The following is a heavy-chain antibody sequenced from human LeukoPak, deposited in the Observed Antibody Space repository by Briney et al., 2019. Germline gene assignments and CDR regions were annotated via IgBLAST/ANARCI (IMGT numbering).Heavy chain of an antibody. J-gene: IGHJ4*02. Sequence: SGPTLVNPTQTLTLTCTFSGFSLSTSGVGVSWIRQAPGKALEWLALIYWDDDKRYSPSLRTRLTITKDTSKNQVVLTMTNMDPVDTATYYCAYKAPSGWYQGWGQGTLVTVPS. CDR2: IYWDDDK. CDR3: AYKAPSGWYQG. V-gene: IGHV2-5*02. D-gene: IGHD6-19*01. CDR1: GFSLSTSGVG.